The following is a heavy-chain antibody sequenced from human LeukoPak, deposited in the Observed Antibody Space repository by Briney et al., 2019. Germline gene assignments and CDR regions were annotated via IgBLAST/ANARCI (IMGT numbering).Heavy chain of an antibody. CDR2: IIPIFGTA. CDR3: ARDPTYYYGSGRSPYGMDV. CDR1: GGTFSSYA. V-gene: IGHV1-69*06. Sequence: SVKVSWKASGGTFSSYAISWVRQAPGQGLEWMGGIIPIFGTANYAQKFQGRVTITADKSTSTAYMELSSLRSEDTAVYYCARDPTYYYGSGRSPYGMDVWGKGTTVTVSS. D-gene: IGHD3-10*01. J-gene: IGHJ6*04.